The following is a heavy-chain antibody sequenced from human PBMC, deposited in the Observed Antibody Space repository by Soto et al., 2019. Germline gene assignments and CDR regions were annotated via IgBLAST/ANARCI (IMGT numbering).Heavy chain of an antibody. CDR3: ARDRRYDKDY. D-gene: IGHD3-22*01. CDR1: GYTFTGYY. V-gene: IGHV1-2*02. CDR2: INPNSGCT. J-gene: IGHJ4*02. Sequence: ASVTVSFKASGYTFTGYYMHRLRQAPGQGLEWMGWINPNSGCTNYAQKFQGRVTMTRDTSISTAYMELSRLRSEDTAVYYCARDRRYDKDYWGQGTPVTVSS.